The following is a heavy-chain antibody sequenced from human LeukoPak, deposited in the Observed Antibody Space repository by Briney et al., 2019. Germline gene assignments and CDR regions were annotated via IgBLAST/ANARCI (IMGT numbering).Heavy chain of an antibody. V-gene: IGHV4-38-2*02. CDR3: ARGEYSSFDY. CDR2: IYHSGST. D-gene: IGHD5-18*01. Sequence: PSETLSLTCTVSGYSISSGYYWGWIRQPPGKGLEWIGSIYHSGSTYYNPSLKSRVTISVDTSKNQFSLKLSSVTAADTAVYYCARGEYSSFDYWGQGTLVTVSS. CDR1: GYSISSGYY. J-gene: IGHJ4*02.